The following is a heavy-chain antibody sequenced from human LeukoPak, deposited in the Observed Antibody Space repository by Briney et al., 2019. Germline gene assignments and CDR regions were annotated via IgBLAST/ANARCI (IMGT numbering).Heavy chain of an antibody. J-gene: IGHJ6*02. D-gene: IGHD3-10*01. Sequence: GGSLRLSCAASGFTFSSYAMHWVRRAPGKGLEWVAVISYDGSNKYYADSVKGRFTISRDNSKNTLYLQMNSLRAEDTAVYYCAREEVRGAREYYYGMDVWGQGTTVTVSS. V-gene: IGHV3-30-3*01. CDR3: AREEVRGAREYYYGMDV. CDR1: GFTFSSYA. CDR2: ISYDGSNK.